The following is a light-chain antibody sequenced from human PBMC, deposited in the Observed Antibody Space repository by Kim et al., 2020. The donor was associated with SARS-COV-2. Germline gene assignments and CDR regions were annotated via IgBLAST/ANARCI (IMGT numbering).Light chain of an antibody. CDR3: QQLNRYPLT. CDR1: QGISSD. CDR2: AAS. V-gene: IGKV1-9*01. Sequence: IQLTQSPSSLSASVGDRVTITCRASQGISSDFAWYQQKPGEAPKLLIFAASTLQSGVPSRFSGSGSGTEFTLTISSLQPEDFATYYCQQLNRYPLTFGGGTKVEIK. J-gene: IGKJ4*01.